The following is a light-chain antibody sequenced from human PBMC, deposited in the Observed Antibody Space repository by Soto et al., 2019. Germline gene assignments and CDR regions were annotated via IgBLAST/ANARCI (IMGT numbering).Light chain of an antibody. CDR2: GAS. Sequence: ETVMTQSPATLSLSPGERATLSCRASQSVGSNLVWYQQKPGQAHRFLIYGASTRATGIPARFRGSGSGTEFTLAIDSLQSEDFAVYHCQQYDDWPPAFGGGTKVEIK. V-gene: IGKV3-15*01. CDR3: QQYDDWPPA. CDR1: QSVGSN. J-gene: IGKJ4*01.